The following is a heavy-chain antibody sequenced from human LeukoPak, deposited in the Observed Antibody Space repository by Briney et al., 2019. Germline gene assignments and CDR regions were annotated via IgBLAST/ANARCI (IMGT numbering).Heavy chain of an antibody. CDR3: ARRGDYGYLDY. CDR1: GGSISSYY. J-gene: IGHJ4*02. V-gene: IGHV4-59*08. D-gene: IGHD3-16*01. Sequence: SETLSLTCTVSGGSISSYYWSWIRQPPGKGLEWIGYIYYSGSTNYNPSLKSRVTISLDTSENQLSLKLSSVTAADTAMYYCARRGDYGYLDYWGQGTLVTVSS. CDR2: IYYSGST.